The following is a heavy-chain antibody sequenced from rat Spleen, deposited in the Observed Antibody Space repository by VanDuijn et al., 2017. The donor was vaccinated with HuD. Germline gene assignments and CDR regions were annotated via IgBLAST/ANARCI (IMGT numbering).Heavy chain of an antibody. CDR2: ISTGGGST. D-gene: IGHD1-1*01. Sequence: EVQLVESGGGLVRPGGSLKLSCAASGFTFSNYYMAWVRQAPTKGLEWVAYISTGGGSTYYRASVKGRFTVSRDNTKSTLYLQMDSLRSEDTATYYCGRHAGYYSGDYVLDAWGQGASVTVSS. V-gene: IGHV5S23*01. CDR1: GFTFSNYY. J-gene: IGHJ4*01. CDR3: GRHAGYYSGDYVLDA.